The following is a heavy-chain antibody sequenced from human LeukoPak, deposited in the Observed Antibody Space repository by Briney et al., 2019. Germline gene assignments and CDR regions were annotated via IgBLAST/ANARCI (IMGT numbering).Heavy chain of an antibody. D-gene: IGHD5-12*01. CDR3: ARSGYSGYEADY. V-gene: IGHV5-51*01. Sequence: HGESLNISCQASGYTFTSNWIGWVRQVPGEGLEWVGIIYPRDSDTRYSPSFQGQVTISADKSISTAYLQWGSLEASDTAMYYCARSGYSGYEADYWGQGTLVTVSS. CDR1: GYTFTSNW. J-gene: IGHJ4*02. CDR2: IYPRDSDT.